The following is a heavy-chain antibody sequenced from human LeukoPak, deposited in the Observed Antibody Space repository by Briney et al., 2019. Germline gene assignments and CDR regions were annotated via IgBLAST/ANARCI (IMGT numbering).Heavy chain of an antibody. CDR3: ARSRELWFGELSQYYFDY. D-gene: IGHD3-10*01. CDR1: GGSISSYY. J-gene: IGHJ4*02. Sequence: SETLSLTCTVSGGSISSYYWSWIRQPPGEGLEWIGYIYYSGSTNHNPSLKSRVTISVDTSKNQFSLKLSSVTAADTAVYYCARSRELWFGELSQYYFDYWGQGTLVTVSS. CDR2: IYYSGST. V-gene: IGHV4-59*01.